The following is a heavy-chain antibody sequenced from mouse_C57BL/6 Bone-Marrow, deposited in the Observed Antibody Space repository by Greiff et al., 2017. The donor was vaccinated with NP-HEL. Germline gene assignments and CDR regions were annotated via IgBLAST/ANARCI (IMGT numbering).Heavy chain of an antibody. CDR2: IYPGSGNT. CDR3: ARKAYQGWYFDV. V-gene: IGHV1-66*01. CDR1: GYSFTSYY. D-gene: IGHD2-10*01. J-gene: IGHJ1*03. Sequence: QVHVKQSGPELVKPGASVKISCKASGYSFTSYYIHWVKQRPGQGLEWIGWIYPGSGNTKYNEKFKGKATLTADTSSSTAYMQLSSLTSEDSAVYYCARKAYQGWYFDVWGTGTTVTVSS.